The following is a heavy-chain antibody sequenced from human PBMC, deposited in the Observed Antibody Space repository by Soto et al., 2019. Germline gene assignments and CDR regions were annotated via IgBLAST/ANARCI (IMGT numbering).Heavy chain of an antibody. J-gene: IGHJ4*02. CDR2: INHSGST. Sequence: QVQLQQWGAGLLKPSETLSLTCAVYGGSFSGYYWSWIRQPPGKGLEWIGEINHSGSTNYNPSLKSRVTISVDTSKNQFSLKLSSVTAADTAVYYCARGLRGSYLEYYFDYWGQGTQVTVSS. V-gene: IGHV4-34*01. D-gene: IGHD1-26*01. CDR1: GGSFSGYY. CDR3: ARGLRGSYLEYYFDY.